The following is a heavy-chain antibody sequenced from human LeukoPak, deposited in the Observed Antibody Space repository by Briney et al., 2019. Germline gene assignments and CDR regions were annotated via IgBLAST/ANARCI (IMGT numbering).Heavy chain of an antibody. J-gene: IGHJ5*02. CDR1: GFTFSSYA. D-gene: IGHD3-10*01. Sequence: PGRSLRLSCAASGFTFSSYAMHWVRQAPGKGLEWMAVISYDGSNKYYADSVKGRFTISRDNSKNTPYLEMNSLRAEDTAVYYCARGVRGVITWFDPWGQGTLVTVSS. CDR3: ARGVRGVITWFDP. V-gene: IGHV3-30*04. CDR2: ISYDGSNK.